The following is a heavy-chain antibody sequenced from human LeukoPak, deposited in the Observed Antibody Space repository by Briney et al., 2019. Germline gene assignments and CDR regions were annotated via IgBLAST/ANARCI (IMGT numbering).Heavy chain of an antibody. CDR2: VSGHGGKT. CDR3: AKANSGTSYYFDY. V-gene: IGHV3-23*01. D-gene: IGHD3-10*01. CDR1: GFTFSSYA. Sequence: GGSLRLSCAASGFTFSSYAMTWVRQAPGKGLEWVSAVSGHGGKTYYAESVKGRFTISRDNSNNILFLQMNSLRAEDAALYYCAKANSGTSYYFDYWGQGTLVTVSS. J-gene: IGHJ4*02.